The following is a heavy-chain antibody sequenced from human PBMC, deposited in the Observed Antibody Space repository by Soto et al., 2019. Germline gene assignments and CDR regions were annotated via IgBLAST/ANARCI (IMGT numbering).Heavy chain of an antibody. CDR3: AKDLGHGGRGAFDI. CDR2: ISDDGSNT. J-gene: IGHJ3*02. CDR1: GFTFSSYG. D-gene: IGHD3-16*01. Sequence: QVQLVESGGGVVQPGRSLRLSCAASGFTFSSYGMHWVRQAPGKGLEWVAGISDDGSNTYYADSVKGRFTISKDNSKNTLYLQMNSLRDEDTAVYDCAKDLGHGGRGAFDIWGQGTMVTVSS. V-gene: IGHV3-30*18.